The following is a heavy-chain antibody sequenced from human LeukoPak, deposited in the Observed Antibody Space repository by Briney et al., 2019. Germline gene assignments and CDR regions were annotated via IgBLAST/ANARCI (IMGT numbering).Heavy chain of an antibody. V-gene: IGHV4-39*07. D-gene: IGHD2-2*01. Sequence: SETLSLTCTVSGGSMSSSSYYWGWIRQPPGKGLEWIGSIYYSGSTYQNPSLKSRVTISVDTSKNQFSLKLSSVTAADTAVYYCARGGGLLSYYYYMDVWGKGTTVTISS. CDR2: IYYSGST. CDR1: GGSMSSSSYY. CDR3: ARGGGLLSYYYYMDV. J-gene: IGHJ6*03.